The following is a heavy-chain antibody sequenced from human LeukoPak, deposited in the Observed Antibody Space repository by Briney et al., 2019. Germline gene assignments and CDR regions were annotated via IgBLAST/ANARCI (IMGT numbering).Heavy chain of an antibody. CDR2: ISGSGGST. J-gene: IGHJ4*02. Sequence: GGSLRLSCAASGFTFSSYAMSWVRQAPGKGLEWVSAISGSGGSTYYADSVKGRFTISRDNSKNTLYLQMNSLRAEDTAVYDCAKVPVNYYDSSGYSSYFDYWGQGTLVTVSS. CDR3: AKVPVNYYDSSGYSSYFDY. D-gene: IGHD3-22*01. V-gene: IGHV3-23*01. CDR1: GFTFSSYA.